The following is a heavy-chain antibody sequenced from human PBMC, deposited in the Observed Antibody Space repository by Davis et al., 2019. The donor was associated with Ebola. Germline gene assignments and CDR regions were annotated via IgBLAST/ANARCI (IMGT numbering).Heavy chain of an antibody. Sequence: MPSETLSLTCTVSGGSISSYYWSWIRQPPGKGLEWIGYIYYSGSTNYNPSLKSRVTISVDTSKNQFSLKLSSVTAADTAVYYCARGPYYYDSSGYYTNFDYWGQGTLVTVSS. D-gene: IGHD3-22*01. CDR3: ARGPYYYDSSGYYTNFDY. CDR2: IYYSGST. J-gene: IGHJ4*02. V-gene: IGHV4-59*01. CDR1: GGSISSYY.